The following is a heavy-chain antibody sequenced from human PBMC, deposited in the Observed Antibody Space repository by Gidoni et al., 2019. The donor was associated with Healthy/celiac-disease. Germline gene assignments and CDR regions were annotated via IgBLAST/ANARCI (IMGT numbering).Heavy chain of an antibody. J-gene: IGHJ6*03. CDR3: ARHGSRGYYYYMDV. Sequence: QLQLQESGPGLVKPSETLSLTCTVSGGSIRSSSSYWGWIRQPPGKGLEWIGSIYYSGSTYYNPSLKSRVTISVDTSKNQFSLKLSSVTAADTAVYYCARHGSRGYYYYMDVWGKGTTVTVSS. V-gene: IGHV4-39*01. CDR1: GGSIRSSSSY. D-gene: IGHD3-10*01. CDR2: IYYSGST.